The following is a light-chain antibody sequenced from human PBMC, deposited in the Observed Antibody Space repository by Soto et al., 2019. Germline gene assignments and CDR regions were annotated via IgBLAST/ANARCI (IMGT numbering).Light chain of an antibody. CDR3: CSYAGSLHVV. CDR2: EGS. J-gene: IGLJ2*01. V-gene: IGLV2-23*01. Sequence: QSALTQPASVSGSPGQSITISCTGTSSDVGSYNLVSWYQQHPGKAPKLMIYEGSKRPSGVSNRFSGSKSGNTAPLTISGLQAEDEADYYCCSYAGSLHVVFGGGTKLTVL. CDR1: SSDVGSYNL.